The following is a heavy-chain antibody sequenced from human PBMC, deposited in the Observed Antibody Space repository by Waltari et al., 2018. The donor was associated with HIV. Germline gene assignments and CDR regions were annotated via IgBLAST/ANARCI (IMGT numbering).Heavy chain of an antibody. CDR2: INHSGRS. J-gene: IGHJ4*02. Sequence: QVQLQQWGAGLLEPSETLSLTCAVYGGSFSGYYWTWIRQPPGKGLEWIGEINHSGRSQETASLEIQVTLSIDTSKNQFSLRLSSVIGAVTALDYCARGLYYQYTSGFGPYFDFWGQGNLVT. CDR3: ARGLYYQYTSGFGPYFDF. D-gene: IGHD3-22*01. CDR1: GGSFSGYY. V-gene: IGHV4-34*01.